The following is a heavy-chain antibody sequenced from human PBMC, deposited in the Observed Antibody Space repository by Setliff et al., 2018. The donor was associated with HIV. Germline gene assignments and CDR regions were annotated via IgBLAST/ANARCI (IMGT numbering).Heavy chain of an antibody. CDR3: GTMTEGHWYFDI. CDR2: IRHSGNM. CDR1: GYSISSSNW. D-gene: IGHD4-17*01. J-gene: IGHJ2*01. Sequence: PSETLSLTCVVSGYSISSSNWWGWIRQSPGKGLEWIAGIRHSGNMYYNSSLKSRISVSRDTSKKQFFLKLSSVTAADTAVYYCGTMTEGHWYFDIWGRGILVTVSS. V-gene: IGHV4-38-2*01.